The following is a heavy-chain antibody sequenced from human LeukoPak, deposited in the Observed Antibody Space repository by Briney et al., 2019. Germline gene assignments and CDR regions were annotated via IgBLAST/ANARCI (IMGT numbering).Heavy chain of an antibody. CDR2: ISGGGGST. V-gene: IGHV3-23*01. J-gene: IGHJ4*02. CDR3: ARTRGSGEIDY. D-gene: IGHD2-21*01. CDR1: GFTFNNHA. Sequence: GGSLRLSCAASGFTFNNHAMSWVRQAPGKGLEWVSAISGGGGSTYYADSVKGRFTISRDNSKNTLYLQMNSLRAEDTAVYYCARTRGSGEIDYWGQGTLVTVSS.